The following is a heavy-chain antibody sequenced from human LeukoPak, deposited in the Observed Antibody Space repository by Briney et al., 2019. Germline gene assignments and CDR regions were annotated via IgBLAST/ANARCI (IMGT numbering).Heavy chain of an antibody. J-gene: IGHJ4*02. Sequence: RGSLRVSSAPPGFPSCRYVVRRVRQAPRKGLEWVSAVSGSVGTTYYADSVKGRFTISRDNSKNTLYLQMNSLRAEDTALYYCAKSDYYDSSGHPSSFEYWGQGTLVTVSS. CDR3: AKSDYYDSSGHPSSFEY. D-gene: IGHD3-22*01. CDR2: VSGSVGTT. V-gene: IGHV3-23*01. CDR1: GFPSCRYV.